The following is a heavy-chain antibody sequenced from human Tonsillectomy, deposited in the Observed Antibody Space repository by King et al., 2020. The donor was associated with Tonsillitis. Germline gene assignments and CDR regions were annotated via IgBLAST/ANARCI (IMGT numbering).Heavy chain of an antibody. CDR2: ISSDGSKK. Sequence: VQLVESGGGVVQPVRSLRLSCAASGFTFSSYGIHLVRQAPGKGLEWVAVISSDGSKKSYADSVRGRLTISRDNSKNTLYLQMNSLRADDTAVYYCAKVRQWLVHFDYWGQGTLVTVSS. J-gene: IGHJ4*02. D-gene: IGHD6-19*01. V-gene: IGHV3-30*18. CDR1: GFTFSSYG. CDR3: AKVRQWLVHFDY.